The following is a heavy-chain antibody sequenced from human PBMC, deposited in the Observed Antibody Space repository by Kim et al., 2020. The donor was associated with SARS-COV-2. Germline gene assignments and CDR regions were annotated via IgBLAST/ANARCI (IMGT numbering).Heavy chain of an antibody. V-gene: IGHV4-31*02. CDR3: ARADMVRGVTPFDY. J-gene: IGHJ4*02. Sequence: NPSLQIRVTISVDTSKNQFSLKLSSVTAADPAVYYCARADMVRGVTPFDYWGQGTLVTVSS. D-gene: IGHD3-10*01.